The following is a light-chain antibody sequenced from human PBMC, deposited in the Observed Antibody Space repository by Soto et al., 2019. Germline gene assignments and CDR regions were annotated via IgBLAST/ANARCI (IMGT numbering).Light chain of an antibody. CDR3: MQGTHWPIT. V-gene: IGKV2-30*01. J-gene: IGKJ5*01. CDR2: KVS. Sequence: EVLMTQSTLSLPVTLGQPASISCRSSQSLLYSDGNTYFSWFQQRPGRSPRRLIYKVSNRDSGVPARFSGSGSGTDFALKISRVEAEDVGVYYCMQGTHWPITFGQGTRLEIK. CDR1: QSLLYSDGNTY.